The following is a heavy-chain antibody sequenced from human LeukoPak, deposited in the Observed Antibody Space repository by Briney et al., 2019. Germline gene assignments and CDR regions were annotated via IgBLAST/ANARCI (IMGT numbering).Heavy chain of an antibody. CDR2: IRSKAYGGTT. D-gene: IGHD3-3*01. CDR3: TRVDTIFGVVFDY. CDR1: GFTFSSYA. Sequence: TGGSLRLSCAASGFTFSSYAMSWVRQAPGKGLEWVGFIRSKAYGGTTEYAASVKGRFTISRDDSKSIAYLQMNSLKTEDTAVYYCTRVDTIFGVVFDYWGQGTLVTVSS. J-gene: IGHJ4*02. V-gene: IGHV3-49*04.